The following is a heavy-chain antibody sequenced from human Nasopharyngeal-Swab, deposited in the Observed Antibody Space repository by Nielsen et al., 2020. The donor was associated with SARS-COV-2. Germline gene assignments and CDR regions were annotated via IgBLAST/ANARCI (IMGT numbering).Heavy chain of an antibody. D-gene: IGHD6-19*01. Sequence: ASVKVSCKASGYTFTGYYMHWVRQAPGQGLEWMGRINPNSGGTNYAQKFQGRVTMTRDTSISTAYMELNRLRSDDTAVYYCARSVAGTTHYYYYYGMDVWGQGTTVTVSS. CDR2: INPNSGGT. CDR1: GYTFTGYY. V-gene: IGHV1-2*06. J-gene: IGHJ6*02. CDR3: ARSVAGTTHYYYYYGMDV.